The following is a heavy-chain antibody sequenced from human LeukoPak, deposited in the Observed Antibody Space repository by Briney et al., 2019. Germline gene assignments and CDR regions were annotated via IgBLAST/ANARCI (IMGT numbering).Heavy chain of an antibody. Sequence: ASVTVSCKASGYTFTSYGISWVRQAPGQGLEWMGWISAYNGNTNYAQKLQGRVTMTTDTSTSTAYMELRSLRSDDTAVYYCARDYGSGSYYTNWFDPWGQGTLVTVSS. CDR3: ARDYGSGSYYTNWFDP. D-gene: IGHD3-10*01. J-gene: IGHJ5*02. CDR2: ISAYNGNT. V-gene: IGHV1-18*01. CDR1: GYTFTSYG.